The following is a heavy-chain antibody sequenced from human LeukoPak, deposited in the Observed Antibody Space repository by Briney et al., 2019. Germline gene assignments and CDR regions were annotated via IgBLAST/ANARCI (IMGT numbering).Heavy chain of an antibody. V-gene: IGHV3-53*01. Sequence: GGSLRLSYAASGFTVSSYYMSWVRQAPGKGLEWVSVIYSGGITYYADSVKGRFTISRDNSKNTLYLQMNSLRAEDTAVYYCARGHSNSWYDYWGQGTLVAVSS. J-gene: IGHJ4*02. CDR1: GFTVSSYY. D-gene: IGHD6-13*01. CDR3: ARGHSNSWYDY. CDR2: IYSGGIT.